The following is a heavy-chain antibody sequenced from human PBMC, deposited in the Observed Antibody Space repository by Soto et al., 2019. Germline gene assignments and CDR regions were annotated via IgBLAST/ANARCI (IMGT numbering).Heavy chain of an antibody. Sequence: EVQLVESGGGLVQPGGSLRLSCAASGFTFSSYSMNWVRQAPGKGLEWVSYISSSSSTIYYADSVKGRFTISRDNAKNSLYLQMSSLRDEDTAVYYCARSSSGAFDIWGQGTMVTVSS. CDR3: ARSSSGAFDI. J-gene: IGHJ3*02. D-gene: IGHD6-13*01. CDR2: ISSSSSTI. V-gene: IGHV3-48*02. CDR1: GFTFSSYS.